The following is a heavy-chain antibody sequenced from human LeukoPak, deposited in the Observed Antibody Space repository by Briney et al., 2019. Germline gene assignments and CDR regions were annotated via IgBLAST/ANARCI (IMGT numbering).Heavy chain of an antibody. Sequence: GRSLRLSCAASGFTFHDYAMHWVRQAPGKGLEWVSGITWNSGFIGYADSVKGRFTISRDNAKNSLYLQMNSLRAEDTALCYCAKDTIAAAGTGLFDYWGQGTLVTVSS. CDR2: ITWNSGFI. D-gene: IGHD6-13*01. V-gene: IGHV3-9*01. J-gene: IGHJ4*02. CDR1: GFTFHDYA. CDR3: AKDTIAAAGTGLFDY.